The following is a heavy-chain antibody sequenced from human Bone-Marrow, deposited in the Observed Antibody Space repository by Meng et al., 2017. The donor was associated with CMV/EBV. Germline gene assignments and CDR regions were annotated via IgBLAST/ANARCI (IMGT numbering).Heavy chain of an antibody. Sequence: QVQPGKSGVELKTPGASVKVSCKASGYTFTSYGISGVRQAPGQGLEWMGWISAYNGNTNYAQKLQGRVTMTTDTSTSTAYMELRSLRSDDTAVYYCARGTGTTVGSWLDYWGQGTLVTVSS. J-gene: IGHJ4*02. V-gene: IGHV1-18*01. CDR2: ISAYNGNT. CDR3: ARGTGTTVGSWLDY. D-gene: IGHD1-1*01. CDR1: GYTFTSYG.